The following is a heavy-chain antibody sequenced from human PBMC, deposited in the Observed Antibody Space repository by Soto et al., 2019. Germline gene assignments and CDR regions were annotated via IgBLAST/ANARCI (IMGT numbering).Heavy chain of an antibody. Sequence: EVQLVESGGGLVQTGGSLRLSCAASGFTFSAYGMHWLRQAPGKGLEWVSYMGGSSGTIYYADSVKGRFTISRDNARNSLYLGMDYLRDEDMAVYCCARDAFFQSGFLGWFDPWGQGTLVTVSA. CDR2: MGGSSGTI. CDR3: ARDAFFQSGFLGWFDP. CDR1: GFTFSAYG. D-gene: IGHD3-3*01. V-gene: IGHV3-48*02. J-gene: IGHJ5*02.